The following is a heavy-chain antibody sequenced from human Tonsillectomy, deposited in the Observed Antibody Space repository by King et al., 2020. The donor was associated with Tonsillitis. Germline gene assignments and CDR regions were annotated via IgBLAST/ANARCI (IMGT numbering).Heavy chain of an antibody. CDR1: GDSISSSSFY. J-gene: IGHJ4*02. CDR2: ISYTGST. D-gene: IGHD3-10*01. Sequence: LQLQESGPGLVKPSETLSLTCTVSGDSISSSSFYCGWVRQPPGKGLEWIAPISYTGSTYYNPSLKSRVTMSVDTSKNQFSLNLSSMTAADTAVYYCARRFTMVRGVIIPSYYFDYWGQGTLVTVSS. CDR3: ARRFTMVRGVIIPSYYFDY. V-gene: IGHV4-39*01.